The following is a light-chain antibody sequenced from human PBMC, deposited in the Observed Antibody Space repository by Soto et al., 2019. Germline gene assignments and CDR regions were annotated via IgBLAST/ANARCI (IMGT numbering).Light chain of an antibody. CDR1: HSITRW. J-gene: IGKJ1*01. CDR3: QQYSYLST. CDR2: DAF. Sequence: DIQVTQSPSTLSASVGDSVTITCRASHSITRWLAWYQQKPGKAPKLLIHDAFTLQSGVPSRFSGSGSGTEFTLTISSLQHDDSATYYCQQYSYLSTFGQGTKVDIK. V-gene: IGKV1-5*01.